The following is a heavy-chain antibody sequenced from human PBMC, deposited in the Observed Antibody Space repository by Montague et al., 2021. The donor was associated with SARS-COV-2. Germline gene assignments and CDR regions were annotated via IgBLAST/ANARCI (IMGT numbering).Heavy chain of an antibody. V-gene: IGHV2-5*01. J-gene: IGHJ4*02. CDR3: AAGWFYFDH. D-gene: IGHD2-15*01. CDR2: XHWXSYS. CDR1: GFSLTSTGVS. Sequence: PALVTPTQTITLTCTFSGFSLTSTGVSVGWIRQPPGKAREWLALXHWXSYSLYTPSLENRLTVTKDIPKKPVVLTMTDMDPVDTATYHCAAGWFYFDHWGQGIEVTVSS.